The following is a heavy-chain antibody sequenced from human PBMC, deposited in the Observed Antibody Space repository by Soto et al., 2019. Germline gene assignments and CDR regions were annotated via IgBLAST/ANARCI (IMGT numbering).Heavy chain of an antibody. D-gene: IGHD3-22*01. CDR2: IYYSGST. CDR3: ARGVFSSGSHDY. Sequence: QVQLQESGPGLVKPSETLSLTCTVSGGSVSSGSYYWSWIRQPPGKGLEWIGYIYYSGSTNYNPSLKSRVTLSVDTSKNQFSLKLSSVTAADTAVYYCARGVFSSGSHDYWGQGTLVTVSS. J-gene: IGHJ4*02. CDR1: GGSVSSGSYY. V-gene: IGHV4-61*01.